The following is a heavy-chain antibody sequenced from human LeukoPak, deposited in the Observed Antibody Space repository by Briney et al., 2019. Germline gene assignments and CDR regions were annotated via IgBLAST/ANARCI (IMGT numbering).Heavy chain of an antibody. CDR3: ASGIYGVYYFDY. CDR1: GGSLSGYY. D-gene: IGHD4-17*01. CDR2: INHSGAT. J-gene: IGHJ4*02. Sequence: SETLSLTCAVYGGSLSGYYWSWIRQPPGKGLEWIGEINHSGATNYNPSLKSRVTIAVDTSKNQFSLRLSSVTAADTAMYYCASGIYGVYYFDYWGQGALVTVSS. V-gene: IGHV4-34*01.